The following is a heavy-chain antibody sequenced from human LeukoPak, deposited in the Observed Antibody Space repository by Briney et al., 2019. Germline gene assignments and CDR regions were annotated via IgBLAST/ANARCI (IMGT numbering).Heavy chain of an antibody. CDR2: IYYSGST. CDR1: GGSISSYY. D-gene: IGHD3-10*01. V-gene: IGHV4-59*05. Sequence: AETLSLTCTVSGGSISSYYWSWIRQPAGKGLEWIARIYYSGSTYYNPSLKSRVTISVDTSKNQFSLKLSSVTAADTAVYYCARHQDTSGWGTFPLDYWGQGTLVTVSS. J-gene: IGHJ4*02. CDR3: ARHQDTSGWGTFPLDY.